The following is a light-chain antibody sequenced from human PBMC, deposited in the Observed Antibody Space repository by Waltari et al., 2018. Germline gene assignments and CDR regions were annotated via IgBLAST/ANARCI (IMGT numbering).Light chain of an antibody. CDR2: GAS. V-gene: IGKV3-20*01. J-gene: IGKJ1*01. CDR1: QSVSRA. CDR3: QHYLRLPVT. Sequence: EIVLTQSPGTLSLSLGERATVSCRASQSVSRALALYQQKPGKAPRLLIYGASTRATGIPDSVSGSGSGTDFSLTISRLEPDDFAIYYCQHYLRLPVTFGQGTTVEI.